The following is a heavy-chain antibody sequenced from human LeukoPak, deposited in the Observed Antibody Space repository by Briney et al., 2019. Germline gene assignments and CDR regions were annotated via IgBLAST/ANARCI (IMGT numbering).Heavy chain of an antibody. CDR2: INHSGST. D-gene: IGHD1-26*01. J-gene: IGHJ6*03. CDR1: GASITIGAESYH. V-gene: IGHV4-39*07. Sequence: SATLSLTCTVSGASITIGAESYHWGWIRQPPGKGLEWIGEINHSGSTNYNPSLKSRVTISVDTSKNQFSLKLSSVTAADTAVYYCARRRVGATPTYYYYYYMDVWGKGTTVTISS. CDR3: ARRRVGATPTYYYYYYMDV.